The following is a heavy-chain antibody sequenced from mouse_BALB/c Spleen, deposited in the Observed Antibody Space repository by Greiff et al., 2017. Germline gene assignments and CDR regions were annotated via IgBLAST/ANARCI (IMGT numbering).Heavy chain of an antibody. CDR2: ISSGGSYT. D-gene: IGHD1-1*01. Sequence: VESGGGLVKPGGSLKLSCAASGFTFSSYAMSWVRQTPEKRLEWVATISSGGSYTYYPDSVKGRFTISRDNAKNTLYLQMSSLRSEDTAMYYCATLRSYWGQGTTLTVSS. J-gene: IGHJ2*01. CDR1: GFTFSSYA. CDR3: ATLRSY. V-gene: IGHV5-9-3*01.